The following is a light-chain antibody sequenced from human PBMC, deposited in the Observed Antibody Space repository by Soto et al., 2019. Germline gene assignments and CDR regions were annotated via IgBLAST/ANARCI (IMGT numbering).Light chain of an antibody. CDR1: QSVSSSY. Sequence: EIVLTQSPGTLSLSPGERATLSCRASQSVSSSYLVWYQQKPGQAPRLLIYGASSRATGIPDRFSGSVSGTDFTLTISRLEPEDFAVYYCQQYGSSFTFGPGTKVDIK. CDR2: GAS. J-gene: IGKJ3*01. CDR3: QQYGSSFT. V-gene: IGKV3-20*01.